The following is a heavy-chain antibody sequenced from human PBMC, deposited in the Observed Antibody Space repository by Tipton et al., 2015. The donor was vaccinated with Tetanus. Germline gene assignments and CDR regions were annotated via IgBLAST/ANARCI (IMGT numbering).Heavy chain of an antibody. CDR2: IRSSSSSI. J-gene: IGHJ4*02. CDR3: ACHRHSNWFDY. Sequence: SLRLSCAASGFTFSSYTMNWVRQAPGKGLEWVSCIRSSSSSIKYADSVKGRFTISRDNDKNTLYLQMNSLRAEDAAVYFCACHRHSNWFDYWGQGTLVTVSS. V-gene: IGHV3-21*01. CDR1: GFTFSSYT. D-gene: IGHD6-13*01.